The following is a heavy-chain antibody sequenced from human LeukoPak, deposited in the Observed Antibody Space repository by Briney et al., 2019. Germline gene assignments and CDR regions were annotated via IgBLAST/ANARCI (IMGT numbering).Heavy chain of an antibody. D-gene: IGHD4-11*01. CDR2: IYPGDSDS. CDR3: ARVIIGGNYGGFYGLNV. CDR1: GYSFGSQW. J-gene: IGHJ6*02. Sequence: GESLKISCKGSGYSFGSQWIGWVRQRPGKGLEWMGIIYPGDSDSRYSPSFQGQVTISAEKSSSTAYLQWGSLRALDTAIYYCARVIIGGNYGGFYGLNVWGQGTTVIVSS. V-gene: IGHV5-51*01.